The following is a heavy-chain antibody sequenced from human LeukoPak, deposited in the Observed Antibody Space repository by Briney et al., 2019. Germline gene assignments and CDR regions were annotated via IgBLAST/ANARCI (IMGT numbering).Heavy chain of an antibody. D-gene: IGHD3-22*01. J-gene: IGHJ4*02. V-gene: IGHV3-30*18. CDR3: AKEHYYETSALPGEY. Sequence: PGGSLRLSCAASGFTFSSYGMHWVRQAPGKGLEWVAVISHDGSNKYYADSVKGRFTISRDNSKNTLYLQMSSLRADDTAVYYCAKEHYYETSALPGEYWGQGTLVTVSP. CDR1: GFTFSSYG. CDR2: ISHDGSNK.